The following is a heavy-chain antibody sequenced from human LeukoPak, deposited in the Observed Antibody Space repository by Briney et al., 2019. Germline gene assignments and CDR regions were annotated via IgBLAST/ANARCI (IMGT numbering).Heavy chain of an antibody. CDR1: GFPFSNAW. Sequence: GGSLRLSCAASGFPFSNAWMSWVRQAPGKGLEWVGRIKSKTDGGTTDYAAPVKGRFTISRDDSKTTLYLQMDSLKTEDTAVYYCTTDYGDQFDYWGQGTLVTVSS. V-gene: IGHV3-15*01. J-gene: IGHJ4*02. CDR2: IKSKTDGGTT. CDR3: TTDYGDQFDY. D-gene: IGHD4-17*01.